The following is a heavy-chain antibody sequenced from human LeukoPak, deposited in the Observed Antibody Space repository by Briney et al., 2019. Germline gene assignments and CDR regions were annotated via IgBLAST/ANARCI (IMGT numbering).Heavy chain of an antibody. CDR2: MFYSGSS. J-gene: IGHJ4*02. Sequence: PSETLSLTCTDSGGSISSYYWTWIRQPPGKGLEWIGYMFYSGSSNYNPSLRSRVTISVDTSKNQISLKLSSVTAADTAVYYCARFNRNSSGWIDYWGQGTLVTVSS. V-gene: IGHV4-59*01. D-gene: IGHD6-19*01. CDR3: ARFNRNSSGWIDY. CDR1: GGSISSYY.